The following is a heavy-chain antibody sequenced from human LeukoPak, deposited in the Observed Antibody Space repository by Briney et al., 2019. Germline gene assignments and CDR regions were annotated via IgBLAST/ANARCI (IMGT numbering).Heavy chain of an antibody. CDR2: IYHSGST. CDR1: GGSISSSNW. V-gene: IGHV4-4*02. CDR3: ASAGSYGQKGFYFDY. J-gene: IGHJ4*02. Sequence: PSGTLSLTCAVSGGSISSSNWWSWVRQPPGKGLEWIGEIYHSGSTNYNPSLKSRVTISVDKSKNQFSLQLSSVTAADTAVYYCASAGSYGQKGFYFDYWGQGTLVTVSS. D-gene: IGHD5-18*01.